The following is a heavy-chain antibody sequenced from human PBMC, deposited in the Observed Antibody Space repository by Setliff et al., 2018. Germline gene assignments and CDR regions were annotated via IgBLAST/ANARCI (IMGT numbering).Heavy chain of an antibody. V-gene: IGHV3-30*02. Sequence: HPGGSLSLSCAASGFSFESHGMHWVRQAPGKGLEWVAFIQHDGENKFYADSVKGRLTVSRDNSKNTLYLEMDGLRPEDTAVYYCANSRVTNFRGHLYLPRGLDVWGQGTTVTVSS. D-gene: IGHD3-16*01. CDR3: ANSRVTNFRGHLYLPRGLDV. CDR2: IQHDGENK. CDR1: GFSFESHG. J-gene: IGHJ6*02.